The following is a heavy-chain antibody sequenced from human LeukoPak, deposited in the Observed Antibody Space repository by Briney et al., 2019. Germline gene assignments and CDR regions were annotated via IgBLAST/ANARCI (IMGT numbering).Heavy chain of an antibody. J-gene: IGHJ4*02. CDR1: GGSIRSNSFY. V-gene: IGHV4-39*01. Sequence: SETLSLTCTVSGGSIRSNSFYWGWIRQPPGKGLEWIGSISFSGSTSYSPSLKSRITISVDTSKNEFSLKLDSVTAADTAVYYCARPAYSYPLAFGFFDYWGQGALVTVSS. D-gene: IGHD5-18*01. CDR2: ISFSGST. CDR3: ARPAYSYPLAFGFFDY.